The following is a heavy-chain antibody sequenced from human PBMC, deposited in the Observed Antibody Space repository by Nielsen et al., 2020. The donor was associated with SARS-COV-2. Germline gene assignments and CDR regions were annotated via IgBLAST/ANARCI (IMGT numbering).Heavy chain of an antibody. CDR2: IGTAGDT. V-gene: IGHV3-13*04. Sequence: GESLKISCAASGFTFSSYDMHWVRQATGKGLEWASAIGTAGDTYYPGSVKGRFTISRDNAKNSLYLQMNSLRAEDTAVYYCARVRYCSGGSCYAAAFDIWGQGTMVTVSS. CDR3: ARVRYCSGGSCYAAAFDI. J-gene: IGHJ3*02. CDR1: GFTFSSYD. D-gene: IGHD2-15*01.